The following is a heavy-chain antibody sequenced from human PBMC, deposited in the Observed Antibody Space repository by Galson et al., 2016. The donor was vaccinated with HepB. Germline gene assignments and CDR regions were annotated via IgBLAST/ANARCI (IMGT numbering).Heavy chain of an antibody. CDR3: ARDLTMVTTGWFDP. D-gene: IGHD5-18*01. V-gene: IGHV4-59*01. Sequence: SETLSLTCTVTGGSITSDYWSWIRRPPGRGLEWIGHVFYSGSTDYSPSLESRVTISVDTSKSQFSLKLSSVTAADTAVYYCARDLTMVTTGWFDPWGQGTLVTVSS. J-gene: IGHJ5*02. CDR1: GGSITSDY. CDR2: VFYSGST.